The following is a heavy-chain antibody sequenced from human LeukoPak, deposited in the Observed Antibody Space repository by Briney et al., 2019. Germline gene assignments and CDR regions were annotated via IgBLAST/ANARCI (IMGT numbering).Heavy chain of an antibody. J-gene: IGHJ4*02. CDR2: IYYSGST. Sequence: SETLSLTCTVSGGSINSYYWSWLRQPPGKGLEWIGYIYYSGSTNYSPSLKGRVTISVDPSKNQFSLKLSSVTAADTAVYYCARGLAAAGTSYFDYWGQGTLVTVSS. CDR1: GGSINSYY. CDR3: ARGLAAAGTSYFDY. D-gene: IGHD6-13*01. V-gene: IGHV4-59*01.